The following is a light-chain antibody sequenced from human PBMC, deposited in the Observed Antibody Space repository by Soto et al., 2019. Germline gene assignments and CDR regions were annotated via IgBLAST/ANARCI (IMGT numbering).Light chain of an antibody. CDR1: SSDVGAYNL. CDR3: SSYAGSHTFV. CDR2: EGT. Sequence: QSALTQPASVSGSPGQSITVSCTGTSSDVGAYNLVSWYQQHPGKAPRLIIYEGTKRPSGISDRFSGSKSDNTASLTISGLRAEDEAHYHCSSYAGSHTFVFGGGTKLTVL. J-gene: IGLJ3*02. V-gene: IGLV2-23*01.